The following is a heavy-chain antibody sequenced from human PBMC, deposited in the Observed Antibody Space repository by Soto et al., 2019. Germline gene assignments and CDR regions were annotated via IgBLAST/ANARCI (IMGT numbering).Heavy chain of an antibody. V-gene: IGHV3-72*01. CDR2: RRNKAKTYTT. D-gene: IGHD2-15*01. CDR3: VRLYCSDKKCYHFDY. CDR1: GFTFSDHY. J-gene: IGHJ4*02. Sequence: EVQVVESGGGLVQPGGSLRLYCAASGFTFSDHYIDWVRQAPGKGLEWIGRRRNKAKTYTTEYAASVKGRFTISRDDSKKSLNLQMNSLKNDDPDEYYCVRLYCSDKKCYHFDYWGQGPLVTDSS.